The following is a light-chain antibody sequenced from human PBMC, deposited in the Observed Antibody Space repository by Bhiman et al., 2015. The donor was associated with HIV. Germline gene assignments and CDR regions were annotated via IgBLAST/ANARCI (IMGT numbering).Light chain of an antibody. Sequence: QSVLTQPPSVSGAPGQRVTISCTGSSSNIGAGYDVHWYQQLPGTAPKLLIYGNSNRPSGVPDRFSGSKSGTSASLAIWLQAEDEGDYFCQSFDSSLGIFVFGPGTSVTVL. CDR1: SSNIGAGYD. CDR2: GNS. CDR3: QSFDSSLGIFV. J-gene: IGLJ1*01. V-gene: IGLV1-40*01.